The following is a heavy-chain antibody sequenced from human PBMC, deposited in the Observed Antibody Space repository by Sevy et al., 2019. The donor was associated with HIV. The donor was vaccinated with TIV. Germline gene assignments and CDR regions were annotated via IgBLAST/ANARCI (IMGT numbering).Heavy chain of an antibody. Sequence: GGSLRLSCAASGFTFSSYWMHWVRQAPGKGLEWVANLKQDGSEKYYVDSVKGRFTISIDNAKNSLYLQMNSLRAEDTAVYYCARALAAADNYWGQGTLVTVSS. CDR2: LKQDGSEK. D-gene: IGHD6-13*01. V-gene: IGHV3-7*01. J-gene: IGHJ4*02. CDR3: ARALAAADNY. CDR1: GFTFSSYW.